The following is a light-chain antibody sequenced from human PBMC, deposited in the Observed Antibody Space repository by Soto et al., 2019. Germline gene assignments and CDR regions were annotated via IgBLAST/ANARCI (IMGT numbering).Light chain of an antibody. CDR3: QQSYSTPPIT. Sequence: DIQVTQSPSSLSASVGDRVTITCRASQSISSYLNWYQQKPGKAPKLLIYAASSLQSGVPSRFSGSGSGTDFTLTISILQPEDFATYYCQQSYSTPPITFGQGTRLEIK. V-gene: IGKV1-39*01. CDR2: AAS. J-gene: IGKJ5*01. CDR1: QSISSY.